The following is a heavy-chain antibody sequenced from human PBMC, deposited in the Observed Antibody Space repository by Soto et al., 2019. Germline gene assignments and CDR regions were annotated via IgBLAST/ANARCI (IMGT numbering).Heavy chain of an antibody. Sequence: QVQLVESGGGLVKPGGSLRLSCAASGFTFSDYYMSWIRQAPGKGLEWVSYISSSGSTIYYADSVKGRFTISRDNAKNSLYLQMNSVRAEDTAVYYCASRGAYYDFWSGYSSSGGYFDYWGQGTLVTVSS. CDR3: ASRGAYYDFWSGYSSSGGYFDY. CDR1: GFTFSDYY. CDR2: ISSSGSTI. V-gene: IGHV3-11*01. J-gene: IGHJ4*02. D-gene: IGHD3-3*01.